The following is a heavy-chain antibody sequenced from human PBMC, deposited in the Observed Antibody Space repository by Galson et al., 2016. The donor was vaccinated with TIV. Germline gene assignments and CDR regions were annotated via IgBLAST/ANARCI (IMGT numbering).Heavy chain of an antibody. D-gene: IGHD6-13*01. CDR2: ISWNSGRV. V-gene: IGHV3-9*01. J-gene: IGHJ4*02. CDR3: VKVPAAAGAGVLEN. Sequence: SLRLSCAASGFTFADNAMHWVRQRPGEGLEWVSSISWNSGRVGYVDSVKGRFTISRDNAKNSLYLQMNSLKIEDTAMYYCVKVPAAAGAGVLENWGQGTLVTVSS. CDR1: GFTFADNA.